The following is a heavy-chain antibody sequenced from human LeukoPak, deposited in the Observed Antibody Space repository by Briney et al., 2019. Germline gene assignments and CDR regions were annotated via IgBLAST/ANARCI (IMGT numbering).Heavy chain of an antibody. V-gene: IGHV3-66*02. CDR3: AGQYSSGWYDVGNYYYGMDV. J-gene: IGHJ6*02. D-gene: IGHD6-19*01. CDR1: GFTVSNNY. Sequence: KTGGSLRLSCAASGFTVSNNYMSWVRQAPGKGLEWVSVIYSGGSTYYADSVKGRFTISRDNSKNTLYLQMNSLRAEDTAVYYCAGQYSSGWYDVGNYYYGMDVWGQGTTVTVSS. CDR2: IYSGGST.